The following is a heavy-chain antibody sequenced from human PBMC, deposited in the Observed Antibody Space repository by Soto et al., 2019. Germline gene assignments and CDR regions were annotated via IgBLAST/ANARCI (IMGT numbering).Heavy chain of an antibody. V-gene: IGHV3-53*01. CDR3: ARGIGREDYGDYYYYYYGMDV. J-gene: IGHJ6*02. Sequence: HPVGSLRLSCAASGFTVSSNYMSWVRQAPGKGLEWVSVIYSGGSTYYADSVKGRFTISRDNSKNTLYLQMNSLRAEDTAVYYCARGIGREDYGDYYYYYYGMDVWGQGTTVTVSS. D-gene: IGHD4-17*01. CDR2: IYSGGST. CDR1: GFTVSSNY.